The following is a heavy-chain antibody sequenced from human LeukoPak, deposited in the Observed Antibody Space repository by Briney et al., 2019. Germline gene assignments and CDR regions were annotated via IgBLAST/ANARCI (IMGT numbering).Heavy chain of an antibody. CDR3: ARKRDYDFWSGYYVGEFDY. CDR1: GFTFSSYA. J-gene: IGHJ4*02. D-gene: IGHD3-3*01. Sequence: GGSLRLSCAASGFTFSSYAMSWVRQAPKKGLEWVSSISSSSSYIYYADSVKGRFTISRDNAKNSLYLQMNSLRAEDTAVYYCARKRDYDFWSGYYVGEFDYWGQGTLVTVSS. CDR2: ISSSSSYI. V-gene: IGHV3-21*01.